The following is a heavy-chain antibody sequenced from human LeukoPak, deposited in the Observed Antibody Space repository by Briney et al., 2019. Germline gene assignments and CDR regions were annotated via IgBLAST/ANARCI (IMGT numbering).Heavy chain of an antibody. CDR3: VRHGVATINFYFDY. CDR2: ISYSGST. D-gene: IGHD5-24*01. V-gene: IGHV4-59*08. Sequence: SETLSLTCSVSGGSISSYYWSWIRQPPGKGLEWIASISYSGSTNYNPSLKSRVTISVDTSKNQFSLKLSSVTAADTAVYYCVRHGVATINFYFDYWGLGTLVTVSS. J-gene: IGHJ4*02. CDR1: GGSISSYY.